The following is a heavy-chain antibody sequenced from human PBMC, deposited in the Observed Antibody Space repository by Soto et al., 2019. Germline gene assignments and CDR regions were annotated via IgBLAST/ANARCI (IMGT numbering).Heavy chain of an antibody. CDR2: INHSGST. J-gene: IGHJ4*02. Sequence: LSLTCAVYGGSFSGYYWSWIRQPPGKGLEWIGEINHSGSTNYNPSLKSRVTISVDTSKNQFSLKLSSVTAADTAVYYCARGTVYNWIDQEVRGVIRVFDYWGQGTLVTVSS. CDR3: ARGTVYNWIDQEVRGVIRVFDY. CDR1: GGSFSGYY. D-gene: IGHD3-10*01. V-gene: IGHV4-34*01.